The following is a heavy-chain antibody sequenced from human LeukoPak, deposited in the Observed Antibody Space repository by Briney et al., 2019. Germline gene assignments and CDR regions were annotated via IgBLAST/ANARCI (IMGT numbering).Heavy chain of an antibody. CDR2: ISGSGGST. D-gene: IGHD3-10*01. CDR3: ARQTRGAPFDY. CDR1: GFTFSSYA. V-gene: IGHV3-23*01. J-gene: IGHJ4*02. Sequence: GGSLRPSCAASGFTFSSYAMSWVRQAPGKGLEWVSAISGSGGSTYYADSVKGRFTISRDNSKNTLYLQMNSLRAEDTAVYYCARQTRGAPFDYWGQGTLVTVSS.